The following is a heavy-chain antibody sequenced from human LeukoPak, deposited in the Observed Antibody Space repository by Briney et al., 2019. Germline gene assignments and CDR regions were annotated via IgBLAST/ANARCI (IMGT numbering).Heavy chain of an antibody. J-gene: IGHJ4*02. Sequence: PSETLSLTCAVYGGSFSGYYWSWIRQPPGKGLEWIGDINHSGGTIYNPSLKSRLTISVDMSKNQFSLKLSSVTAADTAVYYCATTTIRLGYWGQGTLVTVSS. CDR1: GGSFSGYY. CDR2: INHSGGT. V-gene: IGHV4-34*01. D-gene: IGHD1-14*01. CDR3: ATTTIRLGY.